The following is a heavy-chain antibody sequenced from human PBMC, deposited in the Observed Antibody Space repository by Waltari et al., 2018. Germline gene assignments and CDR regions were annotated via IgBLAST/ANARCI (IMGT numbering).Heavy chain of an antibody. Sequence: QLQLQESGPGLVKPSETLSLTCTVSGCSISTTYNWGWIRQPPGKGLEWMGNMQYRGSPFYNPSLKSRVTISLDTSKNQFSLRLSSVGAADTAVYFCGRIAFGDDGGYFQHWGQGTLVTVSS. V-gene: IGHV4-39*01. CDR3: GRIAFGDDGGYFQH. D-gene: IGHD4-17*01. J-gene: IGHJ1*01. CDR2: MQYRGSP. CDR1: GCSISTTYN.